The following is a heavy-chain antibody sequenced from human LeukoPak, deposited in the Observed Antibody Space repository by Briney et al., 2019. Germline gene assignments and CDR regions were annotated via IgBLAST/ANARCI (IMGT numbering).Heavy chain of an antibody. J-gene: IGHJ4*02. Sequence: ASVKVSCKASGYTFSGSCLHWVRLAPGQGLEWMGWINPHTGGADFAQKFQGRVTMTRDTSISTAYMELNRLTSDDTAVYFCARIDYASGSHDYWGQGTLVTVSS. CDR3: ARIDYASGSHDY. CDR2: INPHTGGA. D-gene: IGHD3-10*01. CDR1: GYTFSGSC. V-gene: IGHV1-2*02.